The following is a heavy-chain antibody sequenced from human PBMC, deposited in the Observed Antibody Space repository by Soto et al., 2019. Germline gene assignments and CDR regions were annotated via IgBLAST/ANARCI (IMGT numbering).Heavy chain of an antibody. D-gene: IGHD3-22*01. V-gene: IGHV3-21*01. CDR3: ARAPPSYYYDSSGYSDY. Sequence: PGGSLRLSCAASGFTFSNYAMSWVRQAPGKGLEWVSSISGSGGGTYYADSVKGRFTISRDNAKNSLYLQMNSLRAEDTAVYYCARAPPSYYYDSSGYSDYWGQGTLVTVSS. J-gene: IGHJ4*02. CDR1: GFTFSNYA. CDR2: ISGSGGGT.